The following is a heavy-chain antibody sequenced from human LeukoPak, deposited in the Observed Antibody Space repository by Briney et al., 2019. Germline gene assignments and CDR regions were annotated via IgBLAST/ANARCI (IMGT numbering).Heavy chain of an antibody. CDR3: ARGLRYSTGWYYFDY. CDR2: IYSGGTT. Sequence: GGSLRLSCAASGFTVSNNYMSWVRQAPGKGLEWVSVIYSGGTTYYADSVKGRFTISRDNSKNTLYLQMNSLRAEDTAVYYCARGLRYSTGWYYFDYWGQGTLVTVFS. D-gene: IGHD6-19*01. CDR1: GFTVSNNY. V-gene: IGHV3-53*01. J-gene: IGHJ4*02.